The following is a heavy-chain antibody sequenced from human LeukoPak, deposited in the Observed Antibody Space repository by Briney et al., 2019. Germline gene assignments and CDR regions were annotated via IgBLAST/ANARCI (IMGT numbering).Heavy chain of an antibody. CDR1: GGSISSGDDY. D-gene: IGHD4-23*01. J-gene: IGHJ4*02. Sequence: PSETLSLTCNVSGGSISSGDDYWSWIRQPPGKGLEWIGYIYNNNPSLRSRVTMSVDTSKKQFSLRLTSVTAADTAVYYCARGRWELMNWGQGTLVTVSS. V-gene: IGHV4-30-4*01. CDR3: ARGRWELMN. CDR2: IYN.